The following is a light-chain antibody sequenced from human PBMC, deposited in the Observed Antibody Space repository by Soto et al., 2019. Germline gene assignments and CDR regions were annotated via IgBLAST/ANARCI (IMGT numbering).Light chain of an antibody. CDR3: SSLTSTNTLA. CDR2: EVS. CDR1: SSDVGGYNY. J-gene: IGLJ2*01. V-gene: IGLV2-14*01. Sequence: QSALTQPASVSGSPGQSITISCTGTSSDVGGYNYVSWYQQHPGKAPKLLIYEVSYRPSGVSNRFSGSKSGNTASLTISGRQAEDEAGYYCSSLTSTNTLAFGGGTQLTVL.